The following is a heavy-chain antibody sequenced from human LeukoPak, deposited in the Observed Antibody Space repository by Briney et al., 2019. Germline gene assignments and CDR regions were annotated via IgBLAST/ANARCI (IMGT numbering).Heavy chain of an antibody. Sequence: GGSLRLSCAASGFTFSSYSMNWVRQAPGKGLEWVSSISSSSSYIYYADSVKGRFTISRDNAKNSLYLQMNSLRAEDTAVYYCAKDRRRVYGSPDYWGQGTLVTVSS. D-gene: IGHD2-8*01. J-gene: IGHJ4*02. CDR3: AKDRRRVYGSPDY. CDR2: ISSSSSYI. CDR1: GFTFSSYS. V-gene: IGHV3-21*04.